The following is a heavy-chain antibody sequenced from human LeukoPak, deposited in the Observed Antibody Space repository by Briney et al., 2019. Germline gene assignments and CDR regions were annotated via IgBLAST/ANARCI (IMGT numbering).Heavy chain of an antibody. V-gene: IGHV3-7*04. J-gene: IGHJ3*02. CDR3: ARVVFPSTGYERLRPDAFHT. CDR1: DFTFNTYW. CDR2: IKEDGSEI. D-gene: IGHD3-22*01. Sequence: PGGSLRLSCTASDFTFNTYWMTWVRQAPGKGLQWVANIKEDGSEIYYVDSVKGRFTISRDNAKNTVYLQMNSLRAEDTAVYYCARVVFPSTGYERLRPDAFHTWGQGTLVTVSS.